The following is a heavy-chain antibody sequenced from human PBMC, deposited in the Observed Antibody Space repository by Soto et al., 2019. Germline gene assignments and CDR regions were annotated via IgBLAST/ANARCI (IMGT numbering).Heavy chain of an antibody. D-gene: IGHD3-9*01. J-gene: IGHJ5*01. V-gene: IGHV3-23*01. CDR1: GFTFSSYA. CDR3: AKLRYFDWSAYNWFEY. CDR2: ISGSGATT. Sequence: GGSLRLSCAASGFTFSSYAMTWVLQAPWKGLEWVSGISGSGATTSYADSVKGRFTVSRDNSKNTLYLQMNSLGVEDTAVYHCAKLRYFDWSAYNWFEYWGQGTPVTVSS.